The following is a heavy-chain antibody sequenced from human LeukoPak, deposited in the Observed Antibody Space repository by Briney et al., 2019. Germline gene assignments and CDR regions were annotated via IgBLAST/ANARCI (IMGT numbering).Heavy chain of an antibody. CDR2: IIPILGIA. CDR1: GGTFSSYA. Sequence: SVKVSCKASGGTFSSYAISWVRQAPGQGLEWMGRIIPILGIANYAQKFQGRVTITADKSTSTAYMELSSLRSEDTAVYYCARRGGSGSYVSFDYWGQGTLVTVSS. V-gene: IGHV1-69*04. D-gene: IGHD3-10*01. J-gene: IGHJ4*02. CDR3: ARRGGSGSYVSFDY.